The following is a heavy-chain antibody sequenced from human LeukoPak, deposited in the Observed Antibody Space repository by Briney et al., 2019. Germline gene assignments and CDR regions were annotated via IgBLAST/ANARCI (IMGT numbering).Heavy chain of an antibody. J-gene: IGHJ4*02. CDR3: ARWKGAPEYYFDY. V-gene: IGHV3-74*01. CDR2: INSDGSIR. CDR1: GFTFSSYW. D-gene: IGHD1-26*01. Sequence: PGGSLRLSCAASGFTFSSYWMHWVRQAPGKGLVWVSRINSDGSIRNYVDSVKGRFTISRDNSKNTLNLEMNSLRAEDTAVYYCARWKGAPEYYFDYWGQGTLVTVSS.